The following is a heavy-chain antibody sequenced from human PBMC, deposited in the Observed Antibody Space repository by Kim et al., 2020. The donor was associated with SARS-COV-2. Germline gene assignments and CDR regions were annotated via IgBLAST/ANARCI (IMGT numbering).Heavy chain of an antibody. D-gene: IGHD2-15*01. J-gene: IGHJ4*02. Sequence: SETLSLTCTVSGGSISSSSYYWGWIRQPPGKGLEWIGSIYYSGSTYYNPSLKSRVTITVDTSKNQFSLKLSSVTAADTAVYYCASGGPLLGDYWGQGTLVTVSS. CDR3: ASGGPLLGDY. CDR1: GGSISSSSYY. CDR2: IYYSGST. V-gene: IGHV4-39*07.